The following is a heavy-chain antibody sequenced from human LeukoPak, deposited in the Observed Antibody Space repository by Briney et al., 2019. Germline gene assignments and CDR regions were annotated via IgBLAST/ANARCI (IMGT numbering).Heavy chain of an antibody. J-gene: IGHJ3*02. CDR3: ARGISPGSGWFFNI. CDR2: IYQSGGT. D-gene: IGHD6-19*01. CDR1: GGSISSGHW. V-gene: IGHV4-4*02. Sequence: PSETLPLTCAVSGGSISSGHWWSWVRQPPMKGLEWIGEIYQSGGTNYNPSLNSRVTISIDKSKNQFSLKLTSVTAADTAVYYCARGISPGSGWFFNIWGQGTVVSVSS.